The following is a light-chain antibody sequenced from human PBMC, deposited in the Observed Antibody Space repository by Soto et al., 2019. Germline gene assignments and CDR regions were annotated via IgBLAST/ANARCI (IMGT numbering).Light chain of an antibody. CDR2: DVS. J-gene: IGLJ2*01. V-gene: IGLV2-14*01. CDR3: SSYTRSSTRV. Sequence: QSALTQPASVSGSPGQSITISCTGTSSDVGGYNYVSWYQQYPGETPKLMIYDVSNRPSGVSDRFSGSKSGNTASLTISGLQAEDEADYYCSSYTRSSTRVFGGGTQLTVL. CDR1: SSDVGGYNY.